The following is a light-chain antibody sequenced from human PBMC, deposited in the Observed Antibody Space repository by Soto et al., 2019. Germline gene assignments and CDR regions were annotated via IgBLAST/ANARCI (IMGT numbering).Light chain of an antibody. CDR1: QTVNSY. Sequence: DIQMTQSPSSLSAFVTDRVTITCRASQTVNSYLNWYQQKPGKAPKLLISAASTLQGGVLSRFSASGSGTEFTLTISSLRVEDFGTYYCQQSFVSPYTFGQGTKLEI. V-gene: IGKV1-39*01. CDR3: QQSFVSPYT. CDR2: AAS. J-gene: IGKJ2*01.